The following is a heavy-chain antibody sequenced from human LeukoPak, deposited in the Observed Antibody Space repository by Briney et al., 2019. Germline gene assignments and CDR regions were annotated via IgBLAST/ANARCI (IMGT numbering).Heavy chain of an antibody. CDR3: AKEDFYVWGSYRLLDY. CDR1: GFTFKNYA. CDR2: ISGNSGST. Sequence: PGGSPRLSCAASGFTFKNYAMSWVRQAPGRGLEWVSGISGNSGSTYYADSVKGRFTISRDNSKDTLYLQMNSLRAEDTAVYYCAKEDFYVWGSYRLLDYWGQGTLVTVSS. J-gene: IGHJ4*02. D-gene: IGHD3-16*02. V-gene: IGHV3-23*01.